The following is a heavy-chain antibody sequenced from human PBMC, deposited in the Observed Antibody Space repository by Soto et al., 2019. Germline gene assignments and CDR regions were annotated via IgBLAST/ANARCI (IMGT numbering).Heavy chain of an antibody. CDR3: ARYDSSGYRLGSFDY. Sequence: PSETLSLTCTVSGGSISSYYWSWIRQPPGKGLEWIGYIYYSGSTNYNPSLKSRVTISVDTSKNQFSLKLSSVTAADTAVYYCARYDSSGYRLGSFDYWGQGTLVTVSS. CDR2: IYYSGST. CDR1: GGSISSYY. D-gene: IGHD3-22*01. J-gene: IGHJ4*02. V-gene: IGHV4-59*01.